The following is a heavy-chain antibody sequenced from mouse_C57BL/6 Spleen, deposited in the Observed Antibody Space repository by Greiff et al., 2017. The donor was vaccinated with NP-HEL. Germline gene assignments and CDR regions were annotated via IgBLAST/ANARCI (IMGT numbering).Heavy chain of an antibody. CDR3: ARPRLRPLAMDY. D-gene: IGHD2-4*01. CDR2: ISSGSSTI. Sequence: DVKLVESGGGLVKPGGSLKLSCAASGFTFSDYGMHWVRQAPEKGLEWVAYISSGSSTIYYADTVKGRFTISRDNAKNTLFLQMTSLRSEDTAMYYCARPRLRPLAMDYWGQGTSVTVSS. CDR1: GFTFSDYG. J-gene: IGHJ4*01. V-gene: IGHV5-17*01.